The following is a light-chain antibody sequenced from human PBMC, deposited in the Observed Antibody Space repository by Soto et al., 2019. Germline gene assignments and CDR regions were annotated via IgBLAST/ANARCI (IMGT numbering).Light chain of an antibody. CDR2: SNV. Sequence: QPVLTQPPSASGTPGQRVTISCSGSTSNIGSHYVYWYQQLPGTAPKLLIYSNVQRPAGVPDRFSGSKSGTSASLAISGLRSEDEADYYCSAWDDSLSGRVFGGGTKLTVL. J-gene: IGLJ3*02. CDR1: TSNIGSHY. V-gene: IGLV1-47*01. CDR3: SAWDDSLSGRV.